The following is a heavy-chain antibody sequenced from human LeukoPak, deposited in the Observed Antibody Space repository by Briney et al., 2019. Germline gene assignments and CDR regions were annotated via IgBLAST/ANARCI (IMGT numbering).Heavy chain of an antibody. J-gene: IGHJ6*03. V-gene: IGHV4-61*02. Sequence: SETLSLTCSVSGGSIRSGTDYWSWVRQPAGKGLEWIGRIYMSGSTDYNPSFKSRVTMPVDTSKNQLSLKLRSVTAADTAVYYCARVVWGGDYHYSMDVWGKGTTVIVSS. CDR1: GGSIRSGTDY. CDR2: IYMSGST. CDR3: ARVVWGGDYHYSMDV. D-gene: IGHD7-27*01.